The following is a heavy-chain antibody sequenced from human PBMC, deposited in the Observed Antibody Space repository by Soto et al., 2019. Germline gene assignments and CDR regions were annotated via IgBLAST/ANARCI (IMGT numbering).Heavy chain of an antibody. V-gene: IGHV4-30-2*01. D-gene: IGHD3-22*01. CDR3: ARTQPPQYYYDSSALPAYFDF. CDR2: IYHSGST. J-gene: IGHJ4*02. Sequence: SETLSLTCAVSGGSISSGGYSWSWIRQPPGKGLEWIGYIYHSGSTYYNPSLKSRVTISVDRSKNQFSLNLSSVTAADTAVYYCARTQPPQYYYDSSALPAYFDFCGQGTLVTGSS. CDR1: GGSISSGGYS.